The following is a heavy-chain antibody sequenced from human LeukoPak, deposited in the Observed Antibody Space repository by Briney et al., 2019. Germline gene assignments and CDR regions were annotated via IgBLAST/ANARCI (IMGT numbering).Heavy chain of an antibody. V-gene: IGHV5-51*01. Sequence: GESLKISCKGSGYIFTTYWIAWVRRMPGKGLEWMVIIYPDDSGTRYSPSFQGQVTMSVDKSINTAYLQWSGLKAADTAIYYCARHRAAGGGYYYGMDVWGQGTTVSVS. D-gene: IGHD6-13*01. CDR1: GYIFTTYW. CDR3: ARHRAAGGGYYYGMDV. CDR2: IYPDDSGT. J-gene: IGHJ6*02.